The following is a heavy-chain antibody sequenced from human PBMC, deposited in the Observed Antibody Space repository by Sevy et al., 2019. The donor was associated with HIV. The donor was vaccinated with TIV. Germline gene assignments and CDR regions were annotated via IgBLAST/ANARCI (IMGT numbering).Heavy chain of an antibody. J-gene: IGHJ5*01. CDR3: AKAIGYSNGWYSWFDS. CDR2: HSWNSGSI. D-gene: IGHD6-19*01. Sequence: GGSLRLSCVASGFTFDDYAMHWVRRAPGKGPEWVSDHSWNSGSIGYAESVKGRFTISRDNAKNSLYLQMNSLRVEDTALYYCAKAIGYSNGWYSWFDSWGQGTLVTVSS. V-gene: IGHV3-9*01. CDR1: GFTFDDYA.